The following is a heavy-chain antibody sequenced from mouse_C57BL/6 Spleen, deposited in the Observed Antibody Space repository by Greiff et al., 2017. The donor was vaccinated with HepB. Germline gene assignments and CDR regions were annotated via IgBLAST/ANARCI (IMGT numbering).Heavy chain of an antibody. CDR1: GFTFSDYG. Sequence: DVQLVESGGGLVKPGGSLKLSCAASGFTFSDYGMHWVRQAPEKGLEWVAYISSGSSTIYYADTVKGRFTISRDNAKNTLFLQMTSLRSEDTAMYYCARDYYGSSYPYAMDYWGQGTSVTVSS. J-gene: IGHJ4*01. CDR2: ISSGSSTI. V-gene: IGHV5-17*01. D-gene: IGHD1-1*01. CDR3: ARDYYGSSYPYAMDY.